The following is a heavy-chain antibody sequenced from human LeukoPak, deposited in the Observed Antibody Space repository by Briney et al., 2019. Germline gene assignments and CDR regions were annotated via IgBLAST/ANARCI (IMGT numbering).Heavy chain of an antibody. V-gene: IGHV4-38-2*02. CDR3: ARDVDYMDV. CDR1: GYSISSGYY. Sequence: PSETLSLTCTVSGYSISSGYYWGWIRQPPGKGLEWIGSIYHSGSTYYNPSLKSRVTISVDTSKNQFSLKLSSVTAADTAVYYCARDVDYMDVWGKGTTVTVSS. CDR2: IYHSGST. J-gene: IGHJ6*03.